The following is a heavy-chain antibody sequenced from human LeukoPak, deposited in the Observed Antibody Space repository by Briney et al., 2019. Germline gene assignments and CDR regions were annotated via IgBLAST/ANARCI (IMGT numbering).Heavy chain of an antibody. CDR3: ASGRITMVRVLNPPDY. J-gene: IGHJ4*02. V-gene: IGHV4-31*03. Sequence: SETLSLTCTVSGGSISSGGYYWSWIRQHPGKGLEWVGYIYYSGSTYYNPSLKSRVTISVDTSKNQFSLKLSSVAAADTAVYYCASGRITMVRVLNPPDYWGQGTLVTVSS. CDR2: IYYSGST. CDR1: GGSISSGGYY. D-gene: IGHD3-10*01.